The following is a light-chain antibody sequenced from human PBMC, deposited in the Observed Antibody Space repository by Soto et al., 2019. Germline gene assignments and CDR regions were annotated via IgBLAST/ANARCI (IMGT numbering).Light chain of an antibody. Sequence: QSVLTQPPSVSGAPGQRVTISCTGSSSNIGAGYDVHWYQQLPGTAPKLLIYGNSNRPSGVPDRFSGSKSGTSASLASTGLQADDEADYYCQSYDSSLSVYVFGTGTKLTVL. CDR1: SSNIGAGYD. CDR2: GNS. V-gene: IGLV1-40*01. CDR3: QSYDSSLSVYV. J-gene: IGLJ1*01.